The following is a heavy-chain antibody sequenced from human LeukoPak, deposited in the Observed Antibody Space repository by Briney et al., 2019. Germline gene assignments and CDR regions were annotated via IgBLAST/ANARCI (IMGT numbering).Heavy chain of an antibody. Sequence: PSETLSLTCTVSGGSISSSSYYWGWIRQPPGKGLEWIGSIYYSGSTYYNPSLKSRVTISVDTSKNQFSLKLSSVTAADTAVYYCARTGLWFGPWNWFDPWGQGTLVTVSS. CDR2: IYYSGST. D-gene: IGHD3-10*01. CDR3: ARTGLWFGPWNWFDP. CDR1: GGSISSSSYY. V-gene: IGHV4-39*07. J-gene: IGHJ5*02.